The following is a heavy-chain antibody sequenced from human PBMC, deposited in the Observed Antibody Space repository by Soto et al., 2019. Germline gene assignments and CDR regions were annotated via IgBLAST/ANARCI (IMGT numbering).Heavy chain of an antibody. CDR2: INHSGST. J-gene: IGHJ4*02. CDR1: GGSFSGYY. D-gene: IGHD6-13*01. Sequence: PSETLSLTCAVYGGSFSGYYWSWIRQPPGKGLEWIGEINHSGSTNYNPSLKSRVTISVDTSKNQFSLKLSSVTAADTAVYYCAEGYSSSWTIDYWGQGTLVTSPQ. CDR3: AEGYSSSWTIDY. V-gene: IGHV4-34*01.